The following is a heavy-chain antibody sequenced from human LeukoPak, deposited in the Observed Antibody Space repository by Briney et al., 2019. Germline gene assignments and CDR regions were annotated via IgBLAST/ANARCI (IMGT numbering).Heavy chain of an antibody. CDR2: INPNSGGT. Sequence: ASVKVSCKASGYTFTGYYMHWVRQAPGQGLEWMGWINPNSGGTNYAQKFQGRVTMTRDTSISTAYMELRRLRSDDTAVYYCARALGRQQLVAGDYWGQGTLVTVSP. V-gene: IGHV1-2*02. D-gene: IGHD6-13*01. CDR1: GYTFTGYY. J-gene: IGHJ4*02. CDR3: ARALGRQQLVAGDY.